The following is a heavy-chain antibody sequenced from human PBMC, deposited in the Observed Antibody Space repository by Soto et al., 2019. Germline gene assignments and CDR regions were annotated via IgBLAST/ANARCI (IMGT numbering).Heavy chain of an antibody. Sequence: QLQLQESGPGLVQPSQTLSLTCAVSGGSISSGGYYWSWIRQHPGTGLEWIGHISYSGSTYYNTSIKSRATISVDTSRTQFSLIMNSVTDADTAVYYCASVVLHGGQGTLGSVSS. J-gene: IGHJ4*01. CDR1: GGSISSGGYY. CDR2: ISYSGST. CDR3: ASVVLH. D-gene: IGHD2-15*01. V-gene: IGHV4-31*11.